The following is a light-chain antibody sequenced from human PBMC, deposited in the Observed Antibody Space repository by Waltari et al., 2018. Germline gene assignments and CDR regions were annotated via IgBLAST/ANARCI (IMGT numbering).Light chain of an antibody. CDR3: QQYNNWPLYT. CDR1: QSLGTN. Sequence: ETVMTQSPATLSVSPGGRATLSCRASQSLGTNLAWYQQTPGQAPRLLIYGASSSATGVPARFSGSGSGTDFTLTISSLQSEDFVVYYCQQYNNWPLYTFGQGTKLEI. V-gene: IGKV3-15*01. CDR2: GAS. J-gene: IGKJ2*01.